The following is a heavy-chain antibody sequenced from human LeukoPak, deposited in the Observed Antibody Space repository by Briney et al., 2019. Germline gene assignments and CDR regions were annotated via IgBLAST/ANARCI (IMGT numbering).Heavy chain of an antibody. D-gene: IGHD2-15*01. CDR1: GDSISGSDYY. V-gene: IGHV4-39*01. CDR2: IYSSGNT. CDR3: ARNPNLVVVVLPTPSFFDY. J-gene: IGHJ4*02. Sequence: PSETLSLTCIVSGDSISGSDYYWGWIRPTPGKGLEWIGSIYSSGNTFYNPSFQSRVTVSVDTSKNQFSLQVTSVTAADAAMYYCARNPNLVVVVLPTPSFFDYWGQGTLVAVSS.